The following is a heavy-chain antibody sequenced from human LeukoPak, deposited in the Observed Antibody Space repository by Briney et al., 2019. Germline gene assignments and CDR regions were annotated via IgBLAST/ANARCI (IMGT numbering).Heavy chain of an antibody. V-gene: IGHV5-51*01. J-gene: IGHJ4*02. CDR3: ARRSHSGSYIDY. CDR2: IYPDNSDA. Sequence: GESLKISCKGSGYTFATYWIGWVRQMPGKGLEWMGIIYPDNSDARNSPAFQGQVTLSADKSIDTAYLQWSSLEASDTAIYYCARRSHSGSYIDYWGQGTLVTVSS. CDR1: GYTFATYW. D-gene: IGHD1-26*01.